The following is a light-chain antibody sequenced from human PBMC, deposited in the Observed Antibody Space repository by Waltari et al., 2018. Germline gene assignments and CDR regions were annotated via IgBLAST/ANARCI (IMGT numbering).Light chain of an antibody. CDR1: QGISNS. CDR3: QQYYTMWT. J-gene: IGKJ1*01. Sequence: SVGDRVTITCRASQGISNSLAWYQQKAGKAPKLLLSGAARLESGVPSRFSGSGSGTHYTLTISSLQPEDFATYYCQQYYTMWTFGQGTKVEVK. V-gene: IGKV1-NL1*01. CDR2: GAA.